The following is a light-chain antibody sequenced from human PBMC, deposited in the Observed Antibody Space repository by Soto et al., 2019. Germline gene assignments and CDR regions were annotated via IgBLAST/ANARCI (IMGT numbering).Light chain of an antibody. CDR2: TNT. Sequence: QSALTQPPSVSGAPGQRVTISCTGSSSNIGAGYDVHWYQQLPGTAPKLLMYTNTNRPSGVPDRFSGSKSGTSASLAITGLQAEDEADYYCQSYDSSLSGYVFGTGTKLTVL. V-gene: IGLV1-40*01. J-gene: IGLJ1*01. CDR1: SSNIGAGYD. CDR3: QSYDSSLSGYV.